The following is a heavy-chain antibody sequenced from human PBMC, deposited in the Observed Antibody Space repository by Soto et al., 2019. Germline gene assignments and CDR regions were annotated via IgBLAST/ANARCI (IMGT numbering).Heavy chain of an antibody. CDR2: IIPILGIA. J-gene: IGHJ4*02. Sequence: SVKVSCKASGGTFSSYTISWVRQAPGQGLEWMGRIIPILGIANYAQKFQGRVTITADKSTSTAYMELSSLRSEDTAVYYCAKVAIPGIAAAGTLDYWGQGTLVTVSS. CDR1: GGTFSSYT. CDR3: AKVAIPGIAAAGTLDY. D-gene: IGHD6-13*01. V-gene: IGHV1-69*02.